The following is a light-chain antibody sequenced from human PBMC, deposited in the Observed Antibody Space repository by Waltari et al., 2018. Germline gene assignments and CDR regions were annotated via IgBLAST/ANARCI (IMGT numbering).Light chain of an antibody. V-gene: IGLV8-61*01. CDR2: KAN. CDR1: SGSLSTTSS. J-gene: IGLJ3*02. CDR3: ALYMGSGIWV. Sequence: QTVVTQEPSLSVSPGGTVTLPCALSSGSLSTTSSAPWYQQTPGQAPRTLVYKANARSSGVPDRFSGSILGNTAALTITGAQADDESDYYCALYMGSGIWVFGGGTRLTVL.